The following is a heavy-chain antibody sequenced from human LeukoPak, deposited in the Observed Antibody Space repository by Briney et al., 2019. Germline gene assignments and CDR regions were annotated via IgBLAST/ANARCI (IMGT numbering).Heavy chain of an antibody. Sequence: PGGSLRLSCAASGFTFSTFWMSWVRQAPGKGLEWVANINQDGSEKYYVDSVRGRFAISRDNAKNSLYLQMNSLRAEDTAVYYCARVDYYGSGSYYFGPSHYFDYWGQGTLVTVSS. V-gene: IGHV3-7*03. CDR2: INQDGSEK. J-gene: IGHJ4*02. CDR3: ARVDYYGSGSYYFGPSHYFDY. CDR1: GFTFSTFW. D-gene: IGHD3-10*01.